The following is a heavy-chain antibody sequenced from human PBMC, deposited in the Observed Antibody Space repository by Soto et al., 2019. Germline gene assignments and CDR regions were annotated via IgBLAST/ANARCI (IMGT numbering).Heavy chain of an antibody. CDR1: GFTLSSYS. CDR3: ARDLARGYSYY. J-gene: IGHJ4*02. D-gene: IGHD5-18*01. CDR2: ISSSSSYI. Sequence: PGGSLRLSCAASGFTLSSYSMNWGRQAPGKVLEWVSSISSSSSYIYYADSVKGRFTISRDNAKNSLYLQMNSLRAEDTAVYYCARDLARGYSYYWGQGTLVTVSS. V-gene: IGHV3-21*01.